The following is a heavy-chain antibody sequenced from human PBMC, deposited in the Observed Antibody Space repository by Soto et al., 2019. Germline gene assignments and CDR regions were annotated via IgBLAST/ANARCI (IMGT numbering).Heavy chain of an antibody. Sequence: EVRLVESGGGLVQPGGSLRLSCAASILTFSTHNMNWVRQAPGKGLEWVSYISADSDTIYYADSVKGRFSISRDNAKSSLYLQMSSLRDEDTAVYYCARALGLRWELLRGDWFDPWGQGTLVTVSS. CDR2: ISADSDTI. J-gene: IGHJ5*02. CDR3: ARALGLRWELLRGDWFDP. CDR1: ILTFSTHN. D-gene: IGHD1-26*01. V-gene: IGHV3-48*02.